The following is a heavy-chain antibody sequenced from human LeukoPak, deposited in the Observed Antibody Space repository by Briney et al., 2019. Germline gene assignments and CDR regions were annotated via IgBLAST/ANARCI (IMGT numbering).Heavy chain of an antibody. D-gene: IGHD6-6*01. J-gene: IGHJ6*03. CDR3: ARPGGSSGFYYYYYMDV. Sequence: PGGSLRLSCAASGFTFSSYWMSWVRQAPGKGLEWVANIKQDGSEKYYVGSVKGRFTISRDNAKNSLYLQMNSLRAEDTAVYYCARPGGSSGFYYYYYMDVWGKGTTVTVSS. CDR2: IKQDGSEK. CDR1: GFTFSSYW. V-gene: IGHV3-7*01.